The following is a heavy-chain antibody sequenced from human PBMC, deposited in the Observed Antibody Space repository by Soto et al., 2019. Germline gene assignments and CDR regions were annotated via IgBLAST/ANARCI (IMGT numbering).Heavy chain of an antibody. J-gene: IGHJ4*02. CDR3: ARDPPLSVLVVVATDDF. V-gene: IGHV3-21*02. CDR1: GFTFTNHN. Sequence: EVQLVESGGGLVKPGGSLRLSCAASGFTFTNHNMNWVRQAPGKGLEWGSSISSSSSFRNYADSVKGRFSISRDHDKNLVYLQMDRLRAEDTAVYYCARDPPLSVLVVVATDDFWGQGTLVTVSS. D-gene: IGHD2-21*01. CDR2: ISSSSSFR.